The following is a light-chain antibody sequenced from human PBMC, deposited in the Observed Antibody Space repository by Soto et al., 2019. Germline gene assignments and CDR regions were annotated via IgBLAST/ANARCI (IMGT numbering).Light chain of an antibody. CDR2: DSS. Sequence: DIQMTQSPSTLSASVGDRVTISCRTSQSISSSLAWYQQKPGKVPKLLIYDSSSLETGVPSRFSGSGSGTEFALTISSLQPDDFAIYYCQHYLSHPLTFGPGTKVDVQ. CDR1: QSISSS. CDR3: QHYLSHPLT. J-gene: IGKJ3*01. V-gene: IGKV1-5*01.